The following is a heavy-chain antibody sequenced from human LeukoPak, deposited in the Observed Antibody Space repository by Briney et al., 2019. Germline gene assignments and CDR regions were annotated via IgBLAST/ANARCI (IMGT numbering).Heavy chain of an antibody. Sequence: SETLFLTCTVSGGSISSRSYYWVWIRQPPGKGLEWIGSVYYSGSTYYPPSLKCRLTISVDTSKNQFSLKLSSVTAADTAVYYCARSGSSSGYLFDYWGQGALVADPS. CDR1: GGSISSRSYY. CDR3: ARSGSSSGYLFDY. D-gene: IGHD3-22*01. V-gene: IGHV4-39*01. CDR2: VYYSGST. J-gene: IGHJ4*02.